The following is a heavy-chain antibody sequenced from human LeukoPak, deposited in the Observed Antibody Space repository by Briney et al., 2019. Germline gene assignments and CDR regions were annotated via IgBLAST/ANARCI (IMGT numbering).Heavy chain of an antibody. CDR3: AQWSRYFDY. J-gene: IGHJ4*02. D-gene: IGHD1-26*01. CDR2: ITGSSYST. V-gene: IGHV3-23*01. CDR1: GFTFSNFA. Sequence: RGSLRLSCAASGFTFSNFAMSWVRQAPGKGLEWVSTITGSSYSTYYAASVKGRFTISRDNSKNTLYLQMNSLRAEDTALYFCAQWSRYFDYWGQGTLVTVSS.